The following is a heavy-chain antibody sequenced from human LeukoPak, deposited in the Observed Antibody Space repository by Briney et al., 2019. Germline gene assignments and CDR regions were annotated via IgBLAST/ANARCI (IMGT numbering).Heavy chain of an antibody. D-gene: IGHD2-21*01. Sequence: GGSLRLSCAASGFTFSNYWMHWVRQAPGKGLEWVANIKQDGSEKYYVDSVKGRSTISRDNAKNSLYLQMNSLRAEDTAVYYCARELFSTADYWGQGTLVTVSS. J-gene: IGHJ4*02. CDR2: IKQDGSEK. CDR3: ARELFSTADY. V-gene: IGHV3-7*01. CDR1: GFTFSNYW.